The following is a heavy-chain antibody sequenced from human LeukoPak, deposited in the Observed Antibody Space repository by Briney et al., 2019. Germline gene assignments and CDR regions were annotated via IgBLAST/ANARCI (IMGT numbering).Heavy chain of an antibody. V-gene: IGHV1-69*13. CDR3: ARGYSTVQQFDY. Sequence: ASVKVSCKASGGTFSSYAISWVRQAPGQGLEWMGGIIPIFGTANYAQKFQGRVTITADESTSTAYMELSSPRSEDTAVYYCARGYSTVQQFDYWGQGTLVTVSS. D-gene: IGHD4-17*01. CDR1: GGTFSSYA. CDR2: IIPIFGTA. J-gene: IGHJ4*02.